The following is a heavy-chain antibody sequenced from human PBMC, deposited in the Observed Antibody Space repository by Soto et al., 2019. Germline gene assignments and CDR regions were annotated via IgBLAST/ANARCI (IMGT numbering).Heavy chain of an antibody. D-gene: IGHD2-2*01. CDR3: ARAFYCSSTSCHDAFDS. CDR1: GFTFSSYS. Sequence: GGSLRLSCAASGFTFSSYSMNWFRQAPGKGLEWVSYISSSSSTIYYADSVKGRFTISRDNAKNSLYLQMNSLRAEDTAVYYCARAFYCSSTSCHDAFDSWGQGTMVTVSS. V-gene: IGHV3-48*01. CDR2: ISSSSSTI. J-gene: IGHJ3*02.